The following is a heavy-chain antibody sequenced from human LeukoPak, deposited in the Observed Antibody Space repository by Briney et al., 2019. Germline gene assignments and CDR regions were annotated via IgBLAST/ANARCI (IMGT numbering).Heavy chain of an antibody. Sequence: GGSLRLSCAASGFTFSDYYMSWIRQAPGKGLEWVSYVSSSGSTIYYADSVKGRFTISRDNAKNSLYLQMNSLRAEDTAVYYCATEDDYGDYVSWFDPWGQGTLVTVSS. V-gene: IGHV3-11*04. D-gene: IGHD4-17*01. CDR2: VSSSGSTI. CDR1: GFTFSDYY. J-gene: IGHJ5*02. CDR3: ATEDDYGDYVSWFDP.